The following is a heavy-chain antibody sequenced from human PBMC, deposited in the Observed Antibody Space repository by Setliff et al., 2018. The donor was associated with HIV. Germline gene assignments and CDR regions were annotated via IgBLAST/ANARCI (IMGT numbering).Heavy chain of an antibody. CDR2: IYPSDSDT. J-gene: IGHJ4*02. D-gene: IGHD3-10*01. V-gene: IGHV5-51*01. Sequence: GESLKISCKGSGYTFSNYWIGWVRQMPGKGLEWMGMIYPSDSDTRYSPSFQGQVTISADKSISTAYLQWSILKASDTAMYYCARSSGSGSYYNLGYWGQGTLVTVSS. CDR3: ARSSGSGSYYNLGY. CDR1: GYTFSNYW.